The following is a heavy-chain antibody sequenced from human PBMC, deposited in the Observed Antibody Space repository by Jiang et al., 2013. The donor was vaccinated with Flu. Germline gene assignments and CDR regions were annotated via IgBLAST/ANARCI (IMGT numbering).Heavy chain of an antibody. J-gene: IGHJ3*02. Sequence: GPGLVKPSQTLSLTCAVSGGSISSGGYSWSWIRQPPGKGLEWIGYIYHSGSTYYNPSLKSRVTISVDRSKNQFPLKLSSVTAADTAVYYCARTLNYYDSSGYYSGAFDIWGQGTMVTVSS. V-gene: IGHV4-30-2*01. CDR2: IYHSGST. CDR1: GGSISSGGYS. D-gene: IGHD3-22*01. CDR3: ARTLNYYDSSGYYSGAFDI.